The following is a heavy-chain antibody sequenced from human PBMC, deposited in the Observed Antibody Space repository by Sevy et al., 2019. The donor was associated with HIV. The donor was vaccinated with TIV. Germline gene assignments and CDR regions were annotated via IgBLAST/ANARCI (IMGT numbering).Heavy chain of an antibody. J-gene: IGHJ1*01. CDR2: INPNSGGT. V-gene: IGHV1-2*02. CDR1: GYTFTGYY. Sequence: ASVKVSCKASGYTFTGYYMHCVRQAPGQGLEWMGWINPNSGGTNYAQKFQGRVTMTRDTSISTAYMELSRLRSDDTAVYYCARGGDYYDSSGRAEYFQHWGQGTLVTVSS. D-gene: IGHD3-22*01. CDR3: ARGGDYYDSSGRAEYFQH.